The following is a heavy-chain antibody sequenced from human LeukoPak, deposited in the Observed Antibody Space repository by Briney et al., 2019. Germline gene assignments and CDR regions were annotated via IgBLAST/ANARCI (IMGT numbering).Heavy chain of an antibody. CDR2: ISSSSSFI. CDR1: GFNFSSYS. V-gene: IGHV3-21*01. J-gene: IGHJ4*02. D-gene: IGHD6-13*01. CDR3: ARGYSSSWYLD. Sequence: GGSLRLSCAGSGFNFSSYSMSWVRQAPWKGLEFVSSISSSSSFIYYADSVRGRFTISRDNAKKSLSLQMNSLRADDTAVYYCARGYSSSWYLDWGQGTLVTVSS.